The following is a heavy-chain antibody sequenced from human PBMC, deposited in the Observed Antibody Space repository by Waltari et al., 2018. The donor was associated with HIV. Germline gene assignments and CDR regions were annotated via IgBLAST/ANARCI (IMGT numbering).Heavy chain of an antibody. J-gene: IGHJ3*02. CDR3: ARRKGDYRTAFDI. CDR2: IYPGVSDA. V-gene: IGHV5-51*01. CDR1: GNTFAGYW. D-gene: IGHD4-17*01. Sequence: EEKLVQSGAEVQAPGASLTISCKSLGNTFAGYWVGWVRPMPWKGLEWIVVIYPGVSDALDSPSFQGRVIMSTDSSISTVYLQWSSLRASETAMYYCARRKGDYRTAFDIWGQGTMVTASS.